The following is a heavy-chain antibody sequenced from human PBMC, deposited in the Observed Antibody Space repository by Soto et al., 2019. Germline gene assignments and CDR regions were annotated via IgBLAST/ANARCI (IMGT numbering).Heavy chain of an antibody. Sequence: EVQLLESGGGLVQPGGSLRLSCAASGFTFSSYAMSWVRQAPGKGLEWVSAISGSGGSTYYADSVKGRFTISRYNSKNTLYLQMNSLRAEDTAVYYCAKDPLYCSGGSCYPSDWFDPWGQGTLVTVSS. D-gene: IGHD2-15*01. CDR2: ISGSGGST. CDR3: AKDPLYCSGGSCYPSDWFDP. CDR1: GFTFSSYA. V-gene: IGHV3-23*01. J-gene: IGHJ5*02.